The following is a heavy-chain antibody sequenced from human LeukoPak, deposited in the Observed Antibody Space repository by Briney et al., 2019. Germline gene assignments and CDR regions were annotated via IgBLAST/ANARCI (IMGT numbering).Heavy chain of an antibody. CDR1: GFTFSSYE. V-gene: IGHV3-21*01. CDR2: ISSSSSYI. D-gene: IGHD3-22*01. J-gene: IGHJ4*02. Sequence: GGSLRLSCAASGFTFSSYEMNWVRQAPGKGLEWVSSISSSSSYIYYADSVKGRFTISRDNAKNSLYLQMNSLRAEDTAVYYCARDRSYYDTMYYFDYWGQGTLVTVSS. CDR3: ARDRSYYDTMYYFDY.